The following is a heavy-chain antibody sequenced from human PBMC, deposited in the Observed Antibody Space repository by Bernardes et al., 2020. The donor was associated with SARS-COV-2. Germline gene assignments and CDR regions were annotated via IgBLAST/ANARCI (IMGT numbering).Heavy chain of an antibody. V-gene: IGHV3-48*03. D-gene: IGHD5-18*01. CDR3: ARAYTYGFES. CDR2: ISTGGSTK. CDR1: GFTFSSSV. Sequence: VGALFLSCAASGFTFSSSVMNWVRQAPGKGLEWVSYISTGGSTKYYADSVKGRFTISRDNAKNSLYLQMNSLRAEDTAVYYCARAYTYGFESWRQGTLVPVSS. J-gene: IGHJ1*01.